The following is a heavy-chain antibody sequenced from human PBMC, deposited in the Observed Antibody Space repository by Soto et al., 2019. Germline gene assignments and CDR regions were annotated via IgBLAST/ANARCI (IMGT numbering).Heavy chain of an antibody. Sequence: HVQLVQSGAEVKKPGSSVKVSCKASGGTFSSYAISWVRQAPGQGLEWMGGIIPIFATPNYAQKFQGRVTITADKSTSTANMAQSSLRSEDTPVYYCATKYDYQFDYWGQGTLVTVSS. CDR1: GGTFSSYA. J-gene: IGHJ4*02. CDR2: IIPIFATP. V-gene: IGHV1-69*06. D-gene: IGHD4-17*01. CDR3: ATKYDYQFDY.